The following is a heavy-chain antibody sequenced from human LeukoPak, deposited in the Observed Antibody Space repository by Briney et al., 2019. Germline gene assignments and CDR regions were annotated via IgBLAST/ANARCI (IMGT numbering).Heavy chain of an antibody. D-gene: IGHD5-24*01. CDR2: LYSGGST. CDR3: TREKERHFDS. CDR1: GFTVSSNY. V-gene: IGHV3-66*02. J-gene: IGHJ4*02. Sequence: PGGSLRLSCAASGFTVSSNYMTWVCQAPGKGLEWVSVLYSGGSTYYADSVKGRFTISRDNSKNTLYLQMNSLRAEDTAVYYCTREKERHFDSWGQGTLVTVSS.